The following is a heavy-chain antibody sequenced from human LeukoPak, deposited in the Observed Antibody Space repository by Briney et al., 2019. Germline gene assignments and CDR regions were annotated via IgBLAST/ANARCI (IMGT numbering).Heavy chain of an antibody. J-gene: IGHJ4*02. CDR3: ARSGVVVVVAATQFDY. Sequence: GGSLRLSCAASGFTFSSYAMHWVRQAPGKGLEYVSAISSNGGSTYYAYSVKGRFTISRDNSKNTLYLQMGSLRAEDMAVYYCARSGVVVVVAATQFDYWGQGTLVTVSS. D-gene: IGHD2-15*01. CDR1: GFTFSSYA. CDR2: ISSNGGST. V-gene: IGHV3-64*01.